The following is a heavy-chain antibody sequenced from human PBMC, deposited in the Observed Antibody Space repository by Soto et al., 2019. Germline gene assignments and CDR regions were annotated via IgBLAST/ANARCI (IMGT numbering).Heavy chain of an antibody. CDR3: ARGRIAAAGLFDY. Sequence: QVHLVESGGGVVQPGRSLRLSCAASGFTFSSYGMHWVRQAPGKGLEWVAVIWYDGSNKYYADSVKGRFTISRDNSKNTLYLQMNSLRAEDTAVYYCARGRIAAAGLFDYWGQGTLVTVSS. J-gene: IGHJ4*02. CDR1: GFTFSSYG. D-gene: IGHD6-13*01. CDR2: IWYDGSNK. V-gene: IGHV3-33*01.